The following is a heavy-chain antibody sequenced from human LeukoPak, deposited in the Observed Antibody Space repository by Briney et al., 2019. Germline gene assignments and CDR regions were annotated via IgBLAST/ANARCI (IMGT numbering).Heavy chain of an antibody. CDR2: VIRDGSFT. V-gene: IGHV3-74*01. CDR3: VGDGDDFNFDY. Sequence: GESLRLSCAASGFTFRSYWMHWVRQAPGKGLEWVSRVIRDGSFTNYADSVKGRFTISRDNAKNTLYLQMSSLRAEDTAVYFCVGDGDDFNFDYWGQGSLVTVSS. D-gene: IGHD5-24*01. CDR1: GFTFRSYW. J-gene: IGHJ4*02.